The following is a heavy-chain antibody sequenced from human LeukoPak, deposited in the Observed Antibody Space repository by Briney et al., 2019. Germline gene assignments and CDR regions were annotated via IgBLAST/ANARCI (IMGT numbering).Heavy chain of an antibody. CDR2: IYYSENT. D-gene: IGHD3-10*01. J-gene: IGHJ4*02. CDR1: GGSTRSYY. Sequence: SETLSLTRTLSGGSTRSYYRSCGSARPGKGRWRGGYIYYSENTNYNPSLKSRVIISVDTSKNQFSLKLSAVTAADTAVYYCARVGRGVSTPQTPLDFWAQGTLDTVSS. V-gene: IGHV4-59*01. CDR3: ARVGRGVSTPQTPLDF.